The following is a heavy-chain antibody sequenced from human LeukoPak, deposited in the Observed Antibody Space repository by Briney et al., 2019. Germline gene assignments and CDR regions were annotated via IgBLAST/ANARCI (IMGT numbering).Heavy chain of an antibody. CDR3: TTKVIRGNSGDDYDD. J-gene: IGHJ4*02. Sequence: GGSLRLSCAASGVTFSSYGMHWVRQAQGKGLEWVALISSDGNDKLYGDSVKGRFTISRDDSKSTLYLQMNSLRAEDTAVYYCTTKVIRGNSGDDYDDWGQGTLVTVSS. CDR1: GVTFSSYG. V-gene: IGHV3-30*03. D-gene: IGHD5-12*01. CDR2: ISSDGNDK.